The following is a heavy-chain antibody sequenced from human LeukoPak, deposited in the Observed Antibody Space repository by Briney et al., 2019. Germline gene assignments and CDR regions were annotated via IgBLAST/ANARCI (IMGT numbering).Heavy chain of an antibody. CDR2: IRCKANSYAT. V-gene: IGHV3-73*01. CDR3: TRPMMDYYDSSGYAFDY. J-gene: IGHJ4*02. Sequence: GGSLRPSCAASGFTFSGSAMHWVRQASGKGLEWVRRIRCKANSYATAYAASVKGRFTISRDDSKNTAYLQMNSLKTEDTAVYYCTRPMMDYYDSSGYAFDYWGQGTLVTVSS. D-gene: IGHD3-22*01. CDR1: GFTFSGSA.